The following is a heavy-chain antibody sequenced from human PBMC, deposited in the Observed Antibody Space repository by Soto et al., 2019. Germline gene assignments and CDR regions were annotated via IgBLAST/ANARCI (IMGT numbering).Heavy chain of an antibody. V-gene: IGHV3-13*01. Sequence: GGSLRLSCAASGFTFSSYDMHWVRQATGKGLEWVSAIGTAGDTYYPGSVKGRFTISRENAKNSLYLQMNSLRAGDTAVYYCARGPITMVRGVMSGYYYMDVWGKGTTVTVSS. J-gene: IGHJ6*03. D-gene: IGHD3-10*01. CDR2: IGTAGDT. CDR1: GFTFSSYD. CDR3: ARGPITMVRGVMSGYYYMDV.